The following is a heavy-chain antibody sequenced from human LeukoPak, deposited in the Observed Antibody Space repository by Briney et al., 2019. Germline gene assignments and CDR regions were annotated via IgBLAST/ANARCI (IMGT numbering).Heavy chain of an antibody. V-gene: IGHV3-74*01. CDR1: GFTFKLYW. CDR3: VRGGPSTWS. CDR2: INDDGSDT. Sequence: GGSLRLSCAVSGFTFKLYWMHWVRQAPGKGPVWVSRINDDGSDTTYADSVKGRFTISRDDAKNMLFLQMNSLRAVDTAVYYCVRGGPSTWSWGQGTLVTVSS. D-gene: IGHD2-15*01. J-gene: IGHJ5*02.